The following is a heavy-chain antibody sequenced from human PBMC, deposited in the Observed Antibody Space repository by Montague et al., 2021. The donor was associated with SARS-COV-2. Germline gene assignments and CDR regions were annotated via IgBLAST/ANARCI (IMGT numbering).Heavy chain of an antibody. CDR1: GGSISTYY. Sequence: ETLSLTCTVSGGSISTYYWSWIRQPPGKGLEWIGYIYYSRSTNYSPSLKSRVTISVDTSKNQFSLKLSSVTAADAAVYYCARDGYNAHQNYWYFDLWGRGTLVTVSS. CDR3: ARDGYNAHQNYWYFDL. D-gene: IGHD5-24*01. J-gene: IGHJ2*01. V-gene: IGHV4-59*12. CDR2: IYYSRST.